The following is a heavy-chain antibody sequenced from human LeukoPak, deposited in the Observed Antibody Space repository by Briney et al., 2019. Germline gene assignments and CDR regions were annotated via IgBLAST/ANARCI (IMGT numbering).Heavy chain of an antibody. CDR3: AKDVKYSSSFVFDY. CDR1: GFTFDDYG. J-gene: IGHJ4*02. CDR2: ISGSGGST. V-gene: IGHV3-23*01. D-gene: IGHD6-13*01. Sequence: RPGGSLRLSCAASGFTFDDYGMSWVRQGPGKGLEWVSAISGSGGSTYYADSVKGRFTISRDNSKNTLYLQMNSLRAEDTAVYYCAKDVKYSSSFVFDYWGQGTLVTVSS.